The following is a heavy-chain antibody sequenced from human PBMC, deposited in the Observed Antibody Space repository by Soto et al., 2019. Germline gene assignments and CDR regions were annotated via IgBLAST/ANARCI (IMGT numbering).Heavy chain of an antibody. J-gene: IGHJ6*02. D-gene: IGHD3-10*01. CDR2: IYQRGST. V-gene: IGHV4-38-2*01. Sequence: PSETLSLTCAVSNYSISSGYYWGWIRQPPGKGLEWIGSIYQRGSTFYNSALKSRITMSMDTSKNLFSLNLRSVTAADTAVYYCARGPRGYVYYHGMDVWGQGTTVTVSS. CDR3: ARGPRGYVYYHGMDV. CDR1: NYSISSGYY.